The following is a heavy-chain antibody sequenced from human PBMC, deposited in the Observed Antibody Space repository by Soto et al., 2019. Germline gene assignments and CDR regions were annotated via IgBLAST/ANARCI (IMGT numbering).Heavy chain of an antibody. J-gene: IGHJ5*02. V-gene: IGHV1-69*13. D-gene: IGHD3-16*01. CDR3: VSLPRLDDYVWGSP. CDR1: GGTFSSYA. CDR2: IIPIFGTA. Sequence: SVKVSCKASGGTFSSYAISWVRQAPGQGLEWMGGIIPIFGTANYAQKFQGRVTITADESTSTAYMELSSLRSEDTAVYYCVSLPRLDDYVWGSPWGQGTLVTVSS.